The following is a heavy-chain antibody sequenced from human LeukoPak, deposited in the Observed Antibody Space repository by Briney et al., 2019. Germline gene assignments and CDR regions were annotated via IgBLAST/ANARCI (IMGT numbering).Heavy chain of an antibody. D-gene: IGHD1-1*01. CDR2: ISTGSSNI. CDR1: GFTFSSYR. J-gene: IGHJ4*02. Sequence: PGGSLRLSCAAPGFTFSSYRMNWVRQAPGKGVEWVSSISTGSSNIYYADSVKGRFTISRDNAKNSLYLQMNSLRAEDTAVYYCARTLDYYFDYWGQGTLVTVSS. V-gene: IGHV3-21*01. CDR3: ARTLDYYFDY.